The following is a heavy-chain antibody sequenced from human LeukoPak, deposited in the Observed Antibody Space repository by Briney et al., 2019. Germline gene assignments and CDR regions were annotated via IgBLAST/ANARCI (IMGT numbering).Heavy chain of an antibody. V-gene: IGHV3-23*01. CDR2: ISGSGGST. CDR1: GFTFSSYA. CDR3: AKDLDSSGWALDY. J-gene: IGHJ4*02. Sequence: PGGSLRLSCAASGFTFSSYAMSWVRQAPGQGLEWVSAISGSGGSTYYADSVKGRFTISRDNSKNTLYLQMNSLRAEDTAVYYCAKDLDSSGWALDYWGQGTLVTVSS. D-gene: IGHD6-19*01.